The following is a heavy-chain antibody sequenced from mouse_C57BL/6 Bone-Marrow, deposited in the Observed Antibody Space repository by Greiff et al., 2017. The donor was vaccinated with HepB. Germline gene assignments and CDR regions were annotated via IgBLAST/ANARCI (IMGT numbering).Heavy chain of an antibody. CDR2: IWSGGST. V-gene: IGHV2-2*01. J-gene: IGHJ1*03. CDR3: ARNEDTADWYFDV. CDR1: GFSLTSYG. Sequence: VQLQQSGPGLVQPSQSLSITCTVSGFSLTSYGVHWVRQSPGKGLEWLGVIWSGGSTDYNAAFISRLSISKDNSKSQVFFKMNSLQADDTAIYYCARNEDTADWYFDVWGTGTTVTVSS.